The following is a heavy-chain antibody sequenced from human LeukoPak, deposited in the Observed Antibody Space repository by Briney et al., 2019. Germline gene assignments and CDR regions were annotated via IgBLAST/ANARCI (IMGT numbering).Heavy chain of an antibody. J-gene: IGHJ4*02. Sequence: GGSLRLSCAASGFTFSSYEMNWVRQPPGKGLEWVSYISSNGGTIYYADSVKGRFTISRDNAKNSLYLQMNSLRAEDTAVYYCATPFFGDSGSSFRPFDYWGQGTLVTVSS. CDR2: ISSNGGTI. CDR1: GFTFSSYE. V-gene: IGHV3-48*03. CDR3: ATPFFGDSGSSFRPFDY. D-gene: IGHD1-26*01.